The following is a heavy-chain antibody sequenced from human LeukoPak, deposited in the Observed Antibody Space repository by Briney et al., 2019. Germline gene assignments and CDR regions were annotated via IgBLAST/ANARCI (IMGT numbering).Heavy chain of an antibody. J-gene: IGHJ5*02. Sequence: PGGSLRLSCAASGFTFGSYAMHWVRQAPGKGLEWVAVISYDGSNKYYADSVKGRFTISRDNSKNTLYLQMNSLRSDDTAFYYCAREGADDHGRLLWFDPWGQGTLVTVSS. V-gene: IGHV3-30*04. D-gene: IGHD4-17*01. CDR2: ISYDGSNK. CDR3: AREGADDHGRLLWFDP. CDR1: GFTFGSYA.